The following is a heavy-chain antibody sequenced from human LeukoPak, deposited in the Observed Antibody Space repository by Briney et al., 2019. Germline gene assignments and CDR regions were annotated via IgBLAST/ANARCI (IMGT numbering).Heavy chain of an antibody. CDR2: IYYSGST. CDR1: GGSISPYY. CDR3: ARAFYPGYYSYMAV. D-gene: IGHD3-3*02. V-gene: IGHV4-59*01. Sequence: SETLSLTCAVSGGSISPYYWSWIRQPPGKGLEWIGYIYYSGSTNYNPSLKSRVTISVDTSKNQFSLKLSSVTAADTAVYYCARAFYPGYYSYMAVWGKGTTVTVSS. J-gene: IGHJ6*03.